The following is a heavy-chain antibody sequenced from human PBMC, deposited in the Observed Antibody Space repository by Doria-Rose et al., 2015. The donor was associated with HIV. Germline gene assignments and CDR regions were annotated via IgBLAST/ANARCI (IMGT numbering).Heavy chain of an antibody. J-gene: IGHJ4*02. Sequence: EWMGRIIPVLGVANYAQKFQARITITADDSTSTSYMELTTLRSDDTAIYYCARIPPFSTSYYFDYWGQGTLVTVSS. CDR3: ARIPPFSTSYYFDY. CDR2: IIPVLGVA. V-gene: IGHV1-69*02. D-gene: IGHD2-2*01.